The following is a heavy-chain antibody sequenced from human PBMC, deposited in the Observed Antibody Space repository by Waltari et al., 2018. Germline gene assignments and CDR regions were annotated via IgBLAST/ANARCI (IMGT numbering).Heavy chain of an antibody. V-gene: IGHV3-9*01. CDR3: ARDIAIVPSGSLDY. J-gene: IGHJ4*02. CDR2: INWNTKKI. D-gene: IGHD5-18*01. Sequence: EVQLEESGGGLVQPGKSLRLSCLASGFTFDDFAMHWVRQTPGGGLESVSSINWNTKKIAYADSVKGRFTISRDNAKYSLDLEMSSLRLEDTALYYCARDIAIVPSGSLDYWGQGTLVVVSS. CDR1: GFTFDDFA.